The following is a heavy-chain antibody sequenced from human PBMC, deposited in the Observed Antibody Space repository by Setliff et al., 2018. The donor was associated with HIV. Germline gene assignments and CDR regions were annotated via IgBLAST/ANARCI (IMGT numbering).Heavy chain of an antibody. V-gene: IGHV1-3*01. CDR1: GYTFTTYA. CDR2: IDAGNGST. D-gene: IGHD3-22*01. J-gene: IGHJ6*02. Sequence: ASVKVSCKASGYTFTTYAMHWVRQAPGQRLEWMGWIDAGNGSTTYAQKFQGRVTMTRDTSTSTVYMELSSLRSEDTAVYYCARDLYYYDSSGYYPGNYYGMDVWGQGTTVTVSS. CDR3: ARDLYYYDSSGYYPGNYYGMDV.